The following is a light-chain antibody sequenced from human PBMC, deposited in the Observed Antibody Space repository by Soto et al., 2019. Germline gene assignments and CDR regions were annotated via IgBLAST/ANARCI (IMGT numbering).Light chain of an antibody. CDR1: SSDIGGYNS. Sequence: QSALTQPAPVSGSPGQSITISCTGTSSDIGGYNSVSWYQQHPGRAPRLIIYEVTNRPSGVSNRFSASKSGNTASLTISGLQAEDEADYYCTSYTPIVTLGSVFGTGTKVTVL. CDR2: EVT. J-gene: IGLJ1*01. CDR3: TSYTPIVTLGSV. V-gene: IGLV2-14*01.